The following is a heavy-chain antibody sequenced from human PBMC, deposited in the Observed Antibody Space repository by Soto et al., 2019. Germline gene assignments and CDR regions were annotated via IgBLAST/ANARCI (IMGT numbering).Heavy chain of an antibody. D-gene: IGHD2-2*01. CDR2: ISASNGNT. CDR3: ARVEDIVLVPAAMAYFDY. CDR1: GYTFTSYG. V-gene: IGHV1-18*01. J-gene: IGHJ4*02. Sequence: QVQLVQSGAEVKKPGASVKVSCKASGYTFTSYGISWVRQAPGQGLEWMGWISASNGNTNYAQKLQGRVTMTTDTSTSTAYMELRSLRSDDTAVYYCARVEDIVLVPAAMAYFDYWGQGTLVTVSS.